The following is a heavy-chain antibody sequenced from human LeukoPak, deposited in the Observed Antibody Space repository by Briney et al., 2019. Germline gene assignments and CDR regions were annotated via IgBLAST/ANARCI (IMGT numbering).Heavy chain of an antibody. CDR2: INPNSGDT. D-gene: IGHD3/OR15-3a*01. V-gene: IGHV1-2*02. Sequence: ASVKVSCKASGYTFTGYYMHWVRQAPGQGLEWMGWINPNSGDTNYAQKFQGRVTMTRDTSISTAYMELSRLRSDDTAVYYCARVRRIGGGLVYFDYWGQGTLVTVSS. CDR1: GYTFTGYY. CDR3: ARVRRIGGGLVYFDY. J-gene: IGHJ4*02.